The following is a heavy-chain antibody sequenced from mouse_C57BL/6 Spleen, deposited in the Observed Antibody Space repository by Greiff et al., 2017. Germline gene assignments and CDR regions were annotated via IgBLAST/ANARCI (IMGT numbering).Heavy chain of an antibody. Sequence: VQLQQSGPELVKPGASVKISCKASGYSFTDYNMNWVKQSNGKSLEWIGVINPNYGTTSYNQKFKGKATLTVDQSSSTAYMQLNSLTSENSAVYYCARGANWGSHYYAMDYWGQGTSVTVSS. CDR2: INPNYGTT. J-gene: IGHJ4*01. D-gene: IGHD4-1*01. CDR3: ARGANWGSHYYAMDY. CDR1: GYSFTDYN. V-gene: IGHV1-39*01.